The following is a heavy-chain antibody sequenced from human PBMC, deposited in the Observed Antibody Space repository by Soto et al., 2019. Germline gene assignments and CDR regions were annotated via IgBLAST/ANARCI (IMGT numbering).Heavy chain of an antibody. CDR2: VSPENRNA. CDR3: EVTTGY. CDR1: GYTFTEYC. D-gene: IGHD4-17*01. J-gene: IGHJ4*02. Sequence: ASVKVSCKTSGYTFTEYCINWVRQAPGQGLEYMGWVSPENRNAGYAPQFRGRVSMTADTSINTVYLELTTLTYEDTAVYYCEVTTGYWGQGTMVTAPQ. V-gene: IGHV1-8*01.